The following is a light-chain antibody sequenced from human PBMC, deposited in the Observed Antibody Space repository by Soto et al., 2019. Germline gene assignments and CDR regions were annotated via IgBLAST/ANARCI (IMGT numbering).Light chain of an antibody. Sequence: QAVVTQPASVSGSPGQSITISCTGTSSDVGGYNLVSWYQQHPGKAPKLMIYEDIKRPSGVSNRFSGSKSGNTASLTISGLQAEDEADYHCCSYAGSSTWVFGGGTKVTVL. V-gene: IGLV2-23*01. CDR3: CSYAGSSTWV. CDR2: EDI. J-gene: IGLJ3*02. CDR1: SSDVGGYNL.